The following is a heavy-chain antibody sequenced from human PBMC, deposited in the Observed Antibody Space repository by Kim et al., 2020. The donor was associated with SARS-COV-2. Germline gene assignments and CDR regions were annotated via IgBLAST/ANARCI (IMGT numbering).Heavy chain of an antibody. J-gene: IGHJ5*02. Sequence: GSLRLSCAASGFTFSSYGMHWVRQAPGKGLEWVAVISYDGSNKYYADSVKGRFTISRDNSKNTLYLQMNSLRAEDTAVYYCAKDSGYSYGYSWFDPWGQ. CDR1: GFTFSSYG. D-gene: IGHD5-18*01. CDR2: ISYDGSNK. V-gene: IGHV3-30*18. CDR3: AKDSGYSYGYSWFDP.